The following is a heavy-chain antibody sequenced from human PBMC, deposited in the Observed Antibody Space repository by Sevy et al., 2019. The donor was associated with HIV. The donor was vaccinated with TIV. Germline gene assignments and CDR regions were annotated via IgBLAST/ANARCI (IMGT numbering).Heavy chain of an antibody. J-gene: IGHJ5*02. CDR2: IRYDGSNK. CDR1: RFSFNGYG. V-gene: IGHV3-30*02. Sequence: GGSLRLSCAASRFSFNGYGMHWVRQAPGKGLEWVAFIRYDGSNKYYADSVKGRFTISRDDSKNTLYLQMNSLRAEDTALYYCARGTPAFCTGGVCFNWFDPWGQGTWSPSPQ. D-gene: IGHD2-8*02. CDR3: ARGTPAFCTGGVCFNWFDP.